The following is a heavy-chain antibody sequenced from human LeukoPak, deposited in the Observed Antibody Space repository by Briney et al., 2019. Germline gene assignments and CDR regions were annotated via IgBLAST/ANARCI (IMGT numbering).Heavy chain of an antibody. CDR2: ISAYNGNT. J-gene: IGHJ4*02. Sequence: ASVKVSCKASRGTFSSYAISWVRQAPGQGLEWMGWISAYNGNTNYAQKLQGRVTMTTDTSTSTAYMELRSLRSDDTAVYYCARSPYGGYGSDYWGQGTLVTVSS. D-gene: IGHD5-12*01. CDR1: RGTFSSYA. CDR3: ARSPYGGYGSDY. V-gene: IGHV1-18*01.